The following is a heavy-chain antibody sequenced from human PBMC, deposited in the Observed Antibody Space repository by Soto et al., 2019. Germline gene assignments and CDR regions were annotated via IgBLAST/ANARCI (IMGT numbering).Heavy chain of an antibody. D-gene: IGHD4-4*01. J-gene: IGHJ5*02. V-gene: IGHV1-69*01. CDR1: GGTFSSYA. CDR2: IIPIFGTA. CDR3: ARELAEVTPSNWFDP. Sequence: QVQLVQSGAEVKKPGSSVKVSCKASGGTFSSYAISWVRQAPGQGLEWMGGIIPIFGTANYAQKFQGRVTITADESTGTADMELSSLRSEDTAVYYCARELAEVTPSNWFDPWGQGTLVTVSS.